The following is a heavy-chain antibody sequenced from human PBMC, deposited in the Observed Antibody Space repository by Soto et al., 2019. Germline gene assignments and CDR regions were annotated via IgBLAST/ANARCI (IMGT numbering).Heavy chain of an antibody. Sequence: EVQVLDSGGGLVQPGGSLRLSCAASGFTFNNYAMNWVRQAPGKGLEWVATISATGGSTYYADSVKGRFTISSDNSKSTLYLQMNGLRVEDTAVYYCSKDRLAGNFDYWGQGTQVTVSS. CDR1: GFTFNNYA. V-gene: IGHV3-23*01. CDR3: SKDRLAGNFDY. J-gene: IGHJ4*02. CDR2: ISATGGST.